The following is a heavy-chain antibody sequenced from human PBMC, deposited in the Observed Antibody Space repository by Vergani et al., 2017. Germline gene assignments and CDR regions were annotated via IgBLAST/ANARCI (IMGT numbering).Heavy chain of an antibody. Sequence: QVQLVQSGAEVKKPGASVKVSCKASGYTFTSDDINWVRQATGQGLEWMGRIIPILGIANYAQKFQGRVTITADKSTSTAYMELSSLRSEDTAVYYCARARSDGYYDSSGYYYDAFDIWGQGTMVTVSS. D-gene: IGHD3-22*01. CDR1: GYTFTSDD. CDR2: IIPILGIA. CDR3: ARARSDGYYDSSGYYYDAFDI. V-gene: IGHV1-69*09. J-gene: IGHJ3*02.